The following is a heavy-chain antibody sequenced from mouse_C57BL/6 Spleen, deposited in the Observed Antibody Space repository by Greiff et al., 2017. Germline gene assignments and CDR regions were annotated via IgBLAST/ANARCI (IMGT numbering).Heavy chain of an antibody. CDR3: ATKTVGRDYAMDY. V-gene: IGHV1-80*01. Sequence: VQVVESGAELVKPGASVKISCTASGYAFSSYWMNWVKQRPGKGLEWIGQIYPGDGDTNYNGKFKGKATLTADKSSSTAYMQLSSLTSEDSAVYFCATKTVGRDYAMDYWGQGTSVTVSS. J-gene: IGHJ4*01. CDR1: GYAFSSYW. CDR2: IYPGDGDT. D-gene: IGHD4-1*01.